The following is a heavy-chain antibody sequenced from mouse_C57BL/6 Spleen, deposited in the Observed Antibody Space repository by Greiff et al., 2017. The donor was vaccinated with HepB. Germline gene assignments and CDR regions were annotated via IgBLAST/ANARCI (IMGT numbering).Heavy chain of an antibody. CDR2: IWSGGST. D-gene: IGHD2-1*01. J-gene: IGHJ3*01. CDR1: GFSLTIYG. CDR3: ANYGNYDWFAY. V-gene: IGHV2-4*01. Sequence: VKLQESGPGLVQPSQSLSITCTVSGFSLTIYGVHWVRQPPGKGLEWLGVIWSGGSTDYNAAFISRLSISKDNSKSQVFFKMNSLQADDTAIYYCANYGNYDWFAYWGQGTLVTVSA.